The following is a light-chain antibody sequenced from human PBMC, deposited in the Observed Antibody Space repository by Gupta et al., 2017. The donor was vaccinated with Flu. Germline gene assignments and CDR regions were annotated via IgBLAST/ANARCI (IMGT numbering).Light chain of an antibody. Sequence: ATLFLSPGDSATPSCRASQSVSSYLAWYQQKPGQAPRLLIYDTSNRDTGVPARFSGSGFGTDFTLTISSREPEDFAVYFCQQHDSWPLFTFGRGTKVEIK. J-gene: IGKJ4*01. CDR3: QQHDSWPLFT. V-gene: IGKV3-11*01. CDR2: DTS. CDR1: QSVSSY.